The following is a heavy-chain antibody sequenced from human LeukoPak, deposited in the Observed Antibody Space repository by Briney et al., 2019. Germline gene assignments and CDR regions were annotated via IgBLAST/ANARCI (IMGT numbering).Heavy chain of an antibody. D-gene: IGHD3-3*01. V-gene: IGHV4-59*01. CDR2: IYYSGST. CDR1: GGSISSYY. CDR3: ARDRGITIFGVPSGGYNWFDP. J-gene: IGHJ5*02. Sequence: SETLSLTCTVSGGSISSYYWSWIRQPPGKGLEWIGYIYYSGSTNYNPSLKSRVTISVDTSKNQFSLKLSSVTAADTAVYYCARDRGITIFGVPSGGYNWFDPWGQGTLVTVSS.